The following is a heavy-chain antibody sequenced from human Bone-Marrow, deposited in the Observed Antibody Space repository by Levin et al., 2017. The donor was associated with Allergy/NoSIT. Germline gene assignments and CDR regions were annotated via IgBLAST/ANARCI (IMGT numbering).Heavy chain of an antibody. Sequence: QPGGSLRLSCAASGFTFSGSAMHWVRQASGKGLEWVGRIRSKANSYATAYAASVKGRFTISRDDSKNTAYLQMNSLKTEDTAVYYCTRPGSGSSHVPFDYWGQGTLVTVSS. D-gene: IGHD6-13*01. J-gene: IGHJ4*02. CDR3: TRPGSGSSHVPFDY. V-gene: IGHV3-73*01. CDR1: GFTFSGSA. CDR2: IRSKANSYAT.